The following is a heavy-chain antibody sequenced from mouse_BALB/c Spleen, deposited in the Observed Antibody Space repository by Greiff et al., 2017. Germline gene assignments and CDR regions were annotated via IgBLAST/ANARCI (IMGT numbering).Heavy chain of an antibody. CDR3: AYYYGYFDY. D-gene: IGHD1-1*01. Sequence: VQLVESGAELARPGASVKLSCKASGYTFTSYWMQWVKQRPGQGLEWIGAIYPGDGDTRYTQKFKGKATLTADKSSSTAYMQLSSLASEDSAVYYCAYYYGYFDYWGQGTTLTVSS. CDR2: IYPGDGDT. J-gene: IGHJ2*01. CDR1: GYTFTSYW. V-gene: IGHV1-87*01.